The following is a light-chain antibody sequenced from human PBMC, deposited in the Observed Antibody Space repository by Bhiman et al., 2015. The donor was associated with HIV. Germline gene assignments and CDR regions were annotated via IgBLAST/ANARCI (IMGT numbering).Light chain of an antibody. CDR2: DVS. J-gene: IGLJ3*02. Sequence: QSALTQPASVSGSPGQSITISCTGTSSDVGGYNYVSWYQQHPGKAPKLMIYDVSQRPSGVSNRFSGSNSGNTATLTISRVEAGDEADYYCQVWDSSSDHPVFGGGTKLTVL. CDR1: SSDVGGYNY. CDR3: QVWDSSSDHPV. V-gene: IGLV2-14*03.